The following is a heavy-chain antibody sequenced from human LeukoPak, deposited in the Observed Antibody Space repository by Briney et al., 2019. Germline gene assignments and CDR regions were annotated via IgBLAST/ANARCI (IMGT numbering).Heavy chain of an antibody. Sequence: SETLSLTCAVSGGSISSGGYSWSWIRQPPGKGLEWIGYIYHSGSTYYNPSLKSRVTISVDRSKNQFSLKLSSVTAADTAVYYCARGAYSYVLYYFDYWGQGTLVTVSS. CDR1: GGSISSGGYS. CDR3: ARGAYSYVLYYFDY. J-gene: IGHJ4*02. V-gene: IGHV4-30-2*01. D-gene: IGHD5-18*01. CDR2: IYHSGST.